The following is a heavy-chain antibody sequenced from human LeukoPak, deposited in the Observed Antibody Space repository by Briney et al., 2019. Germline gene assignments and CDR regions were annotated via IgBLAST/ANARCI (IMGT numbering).Heavy chain of an antibody. CDR2: IYSGGST. V-gene: IGHV3-53*01. CDR1: GFTVSSNY. CDR3: ASALRPFGY. Sequence: PGGSLRLSCAVSGFTVSSNYMSWVRQAPGKGLEWVSVIYSGGSTSYADSVKGRFTTSRDNSKNTLYLQMNTLRAEDTAVYYCASALRPFGYWGQGTLVTVSS. D-gene: IGHD3-16*01. J-gene: IGHJ4*02.